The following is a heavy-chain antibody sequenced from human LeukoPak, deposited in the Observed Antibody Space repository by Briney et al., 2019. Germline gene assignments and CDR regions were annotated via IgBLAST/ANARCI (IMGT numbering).Heavy chain of an antibody. CDR3: ARGLVYWYFDL. CDR2: ISYDGSNK. D-gene: IGHD3-9*01. CDR1: GFTFSSYA. J-gene: IGHJ2*01. Sequence: GGSLRLSCAASGFTFSSYAMHWVRQAPGKGLEWVAVISYDGSNKYYADSVKGRFTISRDNSKNTLYLQMNSLRAEDTAVYYCARGLVYWYFDLWGRGTLVTVSS. V-gene: IGHV3-30-3*01.